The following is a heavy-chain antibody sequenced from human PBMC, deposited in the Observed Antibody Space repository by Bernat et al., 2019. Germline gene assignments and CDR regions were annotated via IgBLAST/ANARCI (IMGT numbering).Heavy chain of an antibody. CDR1: GFTFSSYS. V-gene: IGHV3-21*01. CDR2: ISSSSYI. J-gene: IGHJ5*02. CDR3: ARDQGWVAKTNWFDP. Sequence: EVQLVESGGGLVKPGGSLRLSCAASGFTFSSYSMNWVRQAPGKGLEWVSSISSSSYIYYADSVKGRFTISRDNAKNSLYLQMNSLRAEDTAVYYCARDQGWVAKTNWFDPWGQGTLVTVSS. D-gene: IGHD5-12*01.